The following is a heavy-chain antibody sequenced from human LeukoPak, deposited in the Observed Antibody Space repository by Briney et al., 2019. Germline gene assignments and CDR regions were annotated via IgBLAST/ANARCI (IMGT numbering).Heavy chain of an antibody. Sequence: GGSLRLSCAASGFTFSSYAMHWVRQAPGKGLEWVAVISYDGSNKYYADSVKGRFTISRDNSKNTLYLQMNSLRAEDTAVYYCAKGKRWLQFGYWGQGTLVTVSS. CDR2: ISYDGSNK. CDR1: GFTFSSYA. V-gene: IGHV3-30-3*01. CDR3: AKGKRWLQFGY. D-gene: IGHD5-24*01. J-gene: IGHJ4*02.